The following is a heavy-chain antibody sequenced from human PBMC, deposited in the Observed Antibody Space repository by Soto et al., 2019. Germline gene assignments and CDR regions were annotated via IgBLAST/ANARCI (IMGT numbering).Heavy chain of an antibody. D-gene: IGHD6-19*01. CDR1: GFTFSSYA. CDR2: ISYDGSNK. Sequence: QVPLVESGGGVVQPGRSLRLSCAASGFTFSSYAMHWVRQAPGKGLEWVAVISYDGSNKYYADSVKGRFTNSRDNSKNTLYLQMNSLRAEDTAVYYCARDSEVDGKEGYYFDYWGQVTLVTVSS. J-gene: IGHJ4*02. V-gene: IGHV3-30-3*01. CDR3: ARDSEVDGKEGYYFDY.